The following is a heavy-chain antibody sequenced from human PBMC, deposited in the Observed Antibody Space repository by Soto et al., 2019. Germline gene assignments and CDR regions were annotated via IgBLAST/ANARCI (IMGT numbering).Heavy chain of an antibody. D-gene: IGHD5-12*01. CDR3: AREYGSGYSGYDRAASDAFDI. J-gene: IGHJ3*02. CDR2: ISAYNGNT. V-gene: IGHV1-18*01. Sequence: GASVKVSCKASGYTFTSYGISWVRQAPGQGLEWMGWISAYNGNTNYAQKLQGRVTMTTDTSTSTAYMELSSLRSEDTAVYYCAREYGSGYSGYDRAASDAFDIWGQGTMVTVSS. CDR1: GYTFTSYG.